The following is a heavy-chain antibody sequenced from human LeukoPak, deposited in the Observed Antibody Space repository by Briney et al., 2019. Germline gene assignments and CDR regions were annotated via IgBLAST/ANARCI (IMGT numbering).Heavy chain of an antibody. J-gene: IGHJ4*02. CDR2: INHSGST. CDR1: GGSFSGYY. CDR3: ARAGWLWFGTKTHSSVSAYFDY. V-gene: IGHV4-34*01. Sequence: PSETLSLTCAVYGGSFSGYYWSWIRQPPGKGPEWIGEINHSGSTNYNPSLKSRVTISVDTSKNQFSLKLSSVTAADTAVYYCARAGWLWFGTKTHSSVSAYFDYWGQGTLVTVSS. D-gene: IGHD3-16*01.